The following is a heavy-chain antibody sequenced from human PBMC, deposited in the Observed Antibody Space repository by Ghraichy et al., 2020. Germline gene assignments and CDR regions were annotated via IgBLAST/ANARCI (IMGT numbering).Heavy chain of an antibody. D-gene: IGHD3-9*01. CDR2: ISGSGNNP. CDR3: AKPDPRLGITGWAYNMDV. Sequence: ETLSLTCVASGFTFANSVMTWVRQPPGKGLEWVSSISGSGNNPSYADSVKGRFTISRDNSKNTLYLQMTTLRAEDAAVYYCAKPDPRLGITGWAYNMDVWGQGTTVTVSS. J-gene: IGHJ6*02. CDR1: GFTFANSV. V-gene: IGHV3-23*01.